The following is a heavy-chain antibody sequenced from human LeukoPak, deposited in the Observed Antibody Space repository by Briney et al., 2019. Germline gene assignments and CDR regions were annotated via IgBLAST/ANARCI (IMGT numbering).Heavy chain of an antibody. V-gene: IGHV4-59*01. CDR2: IYYSGST. CDR3: ARLYRVATIRTFDY. Sequence: SETLSLTCTVSGGSISSYYWSWIRQPPGKGLEWIGYIYYSGSTNYNPSLKSRVTISVDTSKNQFSLKLSSVTAADTAVYYCARLYRVATIRTFDYWGQGTLVTVSS. CDR1: GGSISSYY. J-gene: IGHJ4*02. D-gene: IGHD5-12*01.